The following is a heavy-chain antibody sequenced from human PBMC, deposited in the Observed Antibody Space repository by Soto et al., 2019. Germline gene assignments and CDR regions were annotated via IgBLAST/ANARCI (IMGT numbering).Heavy chain of an antibody. J-gene: IGHJ5*02. CDR3: ARMATSGTLNWFDP. V-gene: IGHV1-8*01. CDR1: GYTFGNND. CDR2: MNPNSGNT. Sequence: ASVKVSCKASGYTFGNNDISWVRQATGQGLEWMGWMNPNSGNTGYAQKFQDRVSMTRNTSITTAYLELSSLRSDDTAIYYCARMATSGTLNWFDPWGQGTLVTVYS.